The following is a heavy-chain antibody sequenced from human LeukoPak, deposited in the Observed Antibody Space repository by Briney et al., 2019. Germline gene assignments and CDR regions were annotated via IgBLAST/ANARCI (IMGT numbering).Heavy chain of an antibody. V-gene: IGHV4-39*07. CDR1: GGSISSSSYY. D-gene: IGHD3-16*01. J-gene: IGHJ4*02. Sequence: SETLSLTCTVSGGSISSSSYYWGWIRQPPGKGLEWIGSIYYSGSTYYNPSLKSRVTISVDTSKNQFSLKLSSVTAADTAVYYCANGILRGQHDGLNYWGQGTLVTVSS. CDR3: ANGILRGQHDGLNY. CDR2: IYYSGST.